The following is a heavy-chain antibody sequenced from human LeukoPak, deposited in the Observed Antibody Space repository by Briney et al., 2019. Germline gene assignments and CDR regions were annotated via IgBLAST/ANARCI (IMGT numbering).Heavy chain of an antibody. CDR2: IYYSGST. CDR1: GGSISSYY. J-gene: IGHJ4*02. CDR3: ARDLGFERYYDILTGYGDY. V-gene: IGHV4-59*01. Sequence: PSETLSLTCTVSGGSISSYYWSWIRQPPGKGLEWIGYIYYSGSTNYNPSLKSRVTISVDTSKNQFSLKLSSVTAADTAVYYCARDLGFERYYDILTGYGDYWGQGTLVTVSS. D-gene: IGHD3-9*01.